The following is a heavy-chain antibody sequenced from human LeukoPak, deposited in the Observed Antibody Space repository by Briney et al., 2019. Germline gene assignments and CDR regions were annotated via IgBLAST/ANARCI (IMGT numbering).Heavy chain of an antibody. J-gene: IGHJ4*02. CDR2: ISSSGSTI. V-gene: IGHV3-11*01. D-gene: IGHD3-10*01. CDR1: GFTFSNYY. Sequence: GGSLRLSCAASGFTFSNYYMSWVRQAPGKGLEWVSYISSSGSTIYCADSVKGRFTISRHNAKNSLYLQMNSLRAEATAVYYCARDSLRRYFDYWGQGTLVTVSS. CDR3: ARDSLRRYFDY.